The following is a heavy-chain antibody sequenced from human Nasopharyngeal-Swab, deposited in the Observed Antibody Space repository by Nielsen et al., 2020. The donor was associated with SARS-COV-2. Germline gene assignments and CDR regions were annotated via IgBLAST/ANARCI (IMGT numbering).Heavy chain of an antibody. CDR3: ARGLGATVTTGCDY. Sequence: SETLSLTCTVSGGSISSYYWSWIRQPPGKGLEWIGEINHSGSTNYNPSLKSRVTISVDTSKNQFSLKLSSVTAADTAVYYCARGLGATVTTGCDYWGQGTLVTVSS. CDR2: INHSGST. CDR1: GGSISSYY. D-gene: IGHD4-17*01. V-gene: IGHV4-34*01. J-gene: IGHJ4*02.